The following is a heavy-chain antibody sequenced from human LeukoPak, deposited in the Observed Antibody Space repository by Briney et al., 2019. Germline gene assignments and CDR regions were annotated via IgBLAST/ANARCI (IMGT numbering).Heavy chain of an antibody. CDR1: GGSFSGYY. V-gene: IGHV4-34*01. CDR2: INHSGST. D-gene: IGHD1-7*01. J-gene: IGHJ6*02. CDR3: AREIVWNYVGYYYYHYGMDV. Sequence: SETLSLTCAVYGGSFSGYYWSWIRQPPGKGLEWIGEINHSGSTNYNPSLKSRVTISVDTSKNQFSLKLSSVTAADTAVYYCAREIVWNYVGYYYYHYGMDVWGQGTTVTVSS.